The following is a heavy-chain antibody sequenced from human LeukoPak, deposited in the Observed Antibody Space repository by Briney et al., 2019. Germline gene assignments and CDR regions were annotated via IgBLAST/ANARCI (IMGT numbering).Heavy chain of an antibody. J-gene: IGHJ5*02. D-gene: IGHD6-13*01. CDR3: AKEKYSSSSNWFDP. V-gene: IGHV3-23*01. CDR2: ISGSGGST. CDR1: GFTFSSYA. Sequence: TGGSLRLSCAASGFTFSSYAVSWVRQAPGKGLEWVSAISGSGGSTYYADSVKGRVTISRDNSKNTLYLQMNSLRAEDTAVYYCAKEKYSSSSNWFDPWGQGTLVTVSS.